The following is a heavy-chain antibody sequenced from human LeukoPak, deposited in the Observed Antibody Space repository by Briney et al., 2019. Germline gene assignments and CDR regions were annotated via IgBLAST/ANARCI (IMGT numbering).Heavy chain of an antibody. J-gene: IGHJ6*02. CDR1: GFTFSNYG. CDR2: IWYDGSNK. D-gene: IGHD6-13*01. CDR3: VRVGYSSSPGAMDV. Sequence: PGGSLRLSCAASGFTFSNYGMHWVRQAPSKGLEWVAIIWYDGSNKYYGDSVKGRFSISRDDPKNTLYLQMNSLRAEDTAVYYCVRVGYSSSPGAMDVWGQGTTVTVSS. V-gene: IGHV3-33*01.